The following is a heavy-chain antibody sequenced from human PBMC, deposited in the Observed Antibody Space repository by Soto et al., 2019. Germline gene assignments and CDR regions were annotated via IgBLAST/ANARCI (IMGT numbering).Heavy chain of an antibody. V-gene: IGHV4-4*02. Sequence: QVQLQESGPGLVKPSGTLSLTCAVSSGSISSSDWWSWVRQPPGKGLEWIGEIYHSGSTNYNPSLKSRVTISVDKSKNQFSLKQSSVTAADTAIYYCAIRYSYYYYIHVWGKGTTVTVSS. J-gene: IGHJ6*03. CDR1: SGSISSSDW. CDR3: AIRYSYYYYIHV. D-gene: IGHD4-4*01. CDR2: IYHSGST.